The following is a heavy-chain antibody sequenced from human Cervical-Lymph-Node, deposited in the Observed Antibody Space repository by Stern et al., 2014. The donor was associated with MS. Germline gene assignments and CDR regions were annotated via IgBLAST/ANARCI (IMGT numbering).Heavy chain of an antibody. J-gene: IGHJ4*02. CDR3: AGGSTVGAPDF. Sequence: VQLLESGPGLVKPSETLSLTCTVSGASIRSYSWSWIQQTPGKGLEWIGYIYYSGSSNQNPSLKSRVTISVDTSKNQFSLRLRSVTAVDTAVYYCAGGSTVGAPDFWGQGTLVTVSS. D-gene: IGHD4-23*01. CDR2: IYYSGSS. V-gene: IGHV4-59*01. CDR1: GASIRSYS.